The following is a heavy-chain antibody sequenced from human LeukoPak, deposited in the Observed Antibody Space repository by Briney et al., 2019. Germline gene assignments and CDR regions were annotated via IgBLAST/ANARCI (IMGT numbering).Heavy chain of an antibody. V-gene: IGHV1-2*02. CDR2: INPNSGGA. D-gene: IGHD6-19*01. CDR3: VTRSYTSGWPT. CDR1: GNTFIGNY. J-gene: IGHJ5*02. Sequence: GASVKVSCKASGNTFIGNYIHWVRQARGQGLEWTGWINPNSGGANYAQRFQGRVTMTRDTSVTTAFLDLDRPTSDNTAVYYCVTRSYTSGWPTWGQGTLVTVSS.